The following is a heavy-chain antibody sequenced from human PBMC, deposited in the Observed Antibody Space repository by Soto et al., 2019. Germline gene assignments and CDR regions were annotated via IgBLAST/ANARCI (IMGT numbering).Heavy chain of an antibody. CDR1: GGSISTYY. V-gene: IGHV4-4*07. J-gene: IGHJ4*02. CDR3: ARGGHDLWSGPFDY. CDR2: IDTSGST. D-gene: IGHD3-3*01. Sequence: SETLSLTCSVSGGSISTYYCNWIRQPAGKGLEWIGRIDTSGSTNYSPSLKSRVTMSVDTSKNQFSLKLRSVTAADTAVYYCARGGHDLWSGPFDYWGQGTPVTVS.